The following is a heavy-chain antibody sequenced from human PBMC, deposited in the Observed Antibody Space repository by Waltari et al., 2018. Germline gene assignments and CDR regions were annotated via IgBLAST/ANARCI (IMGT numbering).Heavy chain of an antibody. CDR3: ARDPFAYDYVWGSYRSLDAFDI. V-gene: IGHV3-48*04. Sequence: EVQLVESGGGLVQPGGSLRLSCAASGFTFSSYSMNWVRQAPGKGLEWVSYISSSRSTIYYAGSVKVRFTISRDNAKNSLYLQMNSLRAEDTAVYYCARDPFAYDYVWGSYRSLDAFDIWGQGTMVTVSS. D-gene: IGHD3-16*02. J-gene: IGHJ3*02. CDR1: GFTFSSYS. CDR2: ISSSRSTI.